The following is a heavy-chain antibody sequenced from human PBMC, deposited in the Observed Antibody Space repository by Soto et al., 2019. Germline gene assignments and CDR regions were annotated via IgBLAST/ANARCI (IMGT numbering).Heavy chain of an antibody. Sequence: PSETLSLTCTVSGGSISSSSYYWGWIRQPPGKGLEWIGSIYYSGSTYYKPSLKSRVTISVDTSKNQFSLKLSSVTAADTAVYYCARLSAAGTWAWGMDVWGQGTTVTVSS. D-gene: IGHD6-13*01. CDR1: GGSISSSSYY. V-gene: IGHV4-39*01. CDR2: IYYSGST. J-gene: IGHJ6*02. CDR3: ARLSAAGTWAWGMDV.